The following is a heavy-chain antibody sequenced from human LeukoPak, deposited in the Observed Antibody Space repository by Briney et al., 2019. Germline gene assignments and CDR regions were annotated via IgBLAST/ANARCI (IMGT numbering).Heavy chain of an antibody. CDR2: ISDNGGNT. V-gene: IGHV3-21*01. D-gene: IGHD2-2*01. CDR3: ARVVVPAAKSNDY. CDR1: GFTFSIYG. J-gene: IGHJ4*02. Sequence: GGTLRLSCAASGFTFSIYGMGWVRQAPGKGLEWVSSISDNGGNTYYADSVKGRFTISRDNAKNSLYLQMNSLRAEDTAVYYCARVVVPAAKSNDYWGQGTLVTVSS.